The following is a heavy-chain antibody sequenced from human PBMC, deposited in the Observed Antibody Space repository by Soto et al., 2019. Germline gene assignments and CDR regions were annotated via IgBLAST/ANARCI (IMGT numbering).Heavy chain of an antibody. Sequence: QVQLVESGGGVVQPGTSLRLSCAASGFTFSDYALHWVRQAPGKGLEWVAVIWYDGSKEDYVDSVKGRFSISRDNSKNALYLEMNCLSVKDTAVYYCANDRCGGYDVSWGQGSLVTVSS. J-gene: IGHJ4*02. V-gene: IGHV3-33*03. CDR2: IWYDGSKE. CDR1: GFTFSDYA. D-gene: IGHD3-16*01. CDR3: ANDRCGGYDVS.